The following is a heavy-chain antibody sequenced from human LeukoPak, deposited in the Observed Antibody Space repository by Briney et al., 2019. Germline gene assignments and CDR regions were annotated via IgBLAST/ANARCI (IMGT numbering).Heavy chain of an antibody. CDR3: ARGSLEMATTPLIDY. Sequence: PSETLSLTCTVSGGSISSGGYYWSWIRQPPGKGLEWIGYIYHSGSTYYNPSLKSRVTISVDTSKNQFSLKLGSVTAADTAVYYCARGSLEMATTPLIDYWGQGTLVTVSS. CDR2: IYHSGST. J-gene: IGHJ4*02. D-gene: IGHD5-24*01. CDR1: GGSISSGGYY. V-gene: IGHV4-30-2*01.